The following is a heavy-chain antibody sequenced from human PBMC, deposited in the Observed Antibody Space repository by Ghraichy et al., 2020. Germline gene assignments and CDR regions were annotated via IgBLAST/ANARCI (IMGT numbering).Heavy chain of an antibody. CDR1: GFTFSVHY. V-gene: IGHV3-72*01. D-gene: IGHD3-10*01. CDR3: ARDYAESGAYFDY. Sequence: GGSLRLSCVASGFTFSVHYMDWVRQAPGKGLEWVGRIRNKTKGYTTEYAASVKGRFTISRDDSKNSLYLQMNSLKTEDTAMYYCARDYAESGAYFDYWGQRTPVALPS. CDR2: IRNKTKGYTT. J-gene: IGHJ4*02.